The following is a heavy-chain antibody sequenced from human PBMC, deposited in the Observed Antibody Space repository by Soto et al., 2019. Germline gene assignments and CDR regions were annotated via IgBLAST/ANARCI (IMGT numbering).Heavy chain of an antibody. J-gene: IGHJ5*02. V-gene: IGHV1-69*02. Sequence: QVQLVQSGAEVKKPGSSVKVSCKASGGTFSSYTISWVRQAPGQGLEWMGRIIPILGIANYAQKFQGRVTITADKSTSPAYMELSSLRSEDTAVYYCARVTPYGDYYKGWFDPWGQGTLVTVSS. CDR2: IIPILGIA. CDR3: ARVTPYGDYYKGWFDP. D-gene: IGHD4-17*01. CDR1: GGTFSSYT.